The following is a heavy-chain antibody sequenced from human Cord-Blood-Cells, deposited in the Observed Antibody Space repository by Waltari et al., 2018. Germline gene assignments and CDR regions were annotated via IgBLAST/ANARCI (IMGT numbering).Heavy chain of an antibody. CDR3: ARSAGFGELLYYYYYGMDV. D-gene: IGHD3-10*01. V-gene: IGHV1-69*01. CDR1: GGTFSSYA. J-gene: IGHJ6*02. Sequence: QVQLVQSGAEVKKPGSSVKVSCKASGGTFSSYAISCVRQSPGPGFEWMGGIIPIFGTANYAQKFQGRVTITADESTSTAYMELSSLRSEDTAVYYCARSAGFGELLYYYYYGMDVWGQGTTVTVSS. CDR2: IIPIFGTA.